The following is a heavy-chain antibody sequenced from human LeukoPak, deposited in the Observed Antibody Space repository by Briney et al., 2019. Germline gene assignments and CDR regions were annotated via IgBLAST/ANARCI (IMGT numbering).Heavy chain of an antibody. CDR2: ISGSGGST. CDR3: AKDPWDSSGYFYYYYGMDV. J-gene: IGHJ6*02. V-gene: IGHV3-23*01. CDR1: GFTSSSYA. Sequence: TGGSLRLSCAASGFTSSSYALNWVRQAPGKGLEWVSAISGSGGSTYYADSVKGRFTISRDNSKNTLYLQMNSLRAEDTAVYYCAKDPWDSSGYFYYYYGMDVWGQGTTVTVSS. D-gene: IGHD3-22*01.